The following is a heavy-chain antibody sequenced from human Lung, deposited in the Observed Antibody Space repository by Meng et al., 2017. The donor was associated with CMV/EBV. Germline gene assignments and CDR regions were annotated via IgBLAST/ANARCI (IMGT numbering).Heavy chain of an antibody. J-gene: IGHJ4*02. CDR2: IRYDGSNK. Sequence: GESLKISCAASGFSFSSYGMQWVRQAPGKGLEWVAFIRYDGSNKYYVDSVKGRFTISRDNSKNMLYLQMNSLRVADTAVYYCAKDDSAYFDFRSGYSTPPDYWGQGXLVTVSP. V-gene: IGHV3-30*02. CDR1: GFSFSSYG. D-gene: IGHD3-3*01. CDR3: AKDDSAYFDFRSGYSTPPDY.